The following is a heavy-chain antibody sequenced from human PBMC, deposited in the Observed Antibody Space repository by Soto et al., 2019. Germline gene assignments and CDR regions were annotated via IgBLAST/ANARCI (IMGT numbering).Heavy chain of an antibody. J-gene: IGHJ5*02. CDR3: ARVVIPSSVLRFWEWPQNWFDP. CDR1: GYTFTGYY. V-gene: IGHV1-2*02. CDR2: INPNSGGT. D-gene: IGHD3-3*01. Sequence: QVQLVQSGAEVKKPGASVKVSCKASGYTFTGYYMHWVRQAPGQGLEWMGWINPNSGGTTYAQKFQVRVTMTRDPSISTAFMELGRLRSDDTAVYYCARVVIPSSVLRFWEWPQNWFDPLGQGTLVTVSS.